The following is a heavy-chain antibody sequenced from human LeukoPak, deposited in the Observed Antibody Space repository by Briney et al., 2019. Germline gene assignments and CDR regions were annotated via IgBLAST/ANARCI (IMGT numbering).Heavy chain of an antibody. CDR3: AKRGTEYYFDY. J-gene: IGHJ4*02. D-gene: IGHD1-14*01. Sequence: GGSLRLSCAASGFTFSSYWMSWVRQAPGKGLEWVANIKQDGSEKYYVDSVKGRFTISRDNAKNSLYLQMNSLGAEDTAVYYCAKRGTEYYFDYWGQGTLVTVSS. V-gene: IGHV3-7*03. CDR1: GFTFSSYW. CDR2: IKQDGSEK.